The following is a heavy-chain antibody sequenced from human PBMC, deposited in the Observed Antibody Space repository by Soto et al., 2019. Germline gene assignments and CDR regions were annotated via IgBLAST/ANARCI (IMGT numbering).Heavy chain of an antibody. CDR3: ARGPDHSKVGY. Sequence: QVQLQESGPGLVKPSETLPLTCSVSGGSVTGNCWSWVRQPPGKGLEWIGCIDYNGRAHYNPSLTSRVSMSLDTSNNPFSLKLRSMTAADTAMYYCARGPDHSKVGYWGQGTLVTVSS. D-gene: IGHD4-4*01. CDR2: IDYNGRA. CDR1: GGSVTGNC. J-gene: IGHJ4*02. V-gene: IGHV4-59*02.